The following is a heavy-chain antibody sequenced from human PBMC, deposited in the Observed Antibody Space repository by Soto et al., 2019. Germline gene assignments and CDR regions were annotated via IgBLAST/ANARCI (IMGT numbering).Heavy chain of an antibody. CDR3: ARDRKGGMKYYFDY. J-gene: IGHJ4*02. CDR2: ISYDGSNK. CDR1: GFTFSSYA. V-gene: IGHV3-30-3*01. Sequence: PGGSLRLSCAASGFTFSSYAMHWVRQAPGKGLEWVAVISYDGSNKYYADSVKGRFTISRDNSKNTLYLQMNSLRAEDTAVYYCARDRKGGMKYYFDYWGQGTLVTVSS.